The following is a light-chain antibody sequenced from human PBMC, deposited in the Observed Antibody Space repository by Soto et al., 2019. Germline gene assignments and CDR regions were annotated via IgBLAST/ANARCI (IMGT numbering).Light chain of an antibody. J-gene: IGKJ1*01. CDR2: DAS. V-gene: IGKV1-5*01. Sequence: IDMTRAPAKLPASVGARDTITCRASQSISNWLAWYQQKPGKAPNLLIYDASSLQSGVPSRFSGSRFGTEFPLTFRGLQSGDFATSYCQPSSSCSTLGQGTKVDIK. CDR3: QPSSSCST. CDR1: QSISNW.